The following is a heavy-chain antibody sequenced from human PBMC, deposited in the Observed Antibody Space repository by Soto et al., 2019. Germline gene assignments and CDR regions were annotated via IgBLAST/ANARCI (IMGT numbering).Heavy chain of an antibody. CDR3: VIKLSTNNWFDP. J-gene: IGHJ5*02. Sequence: QVQLVQSGAEVKKPGASVKVSCKAFGYSFIDYYLHWVRQAPGQGLEWMGWINPNSGASNYAQKFQGRVTMTSDTSLSTAYMELNSLTSDDTAVYYCVIKLSTNNWFDPWGQGTLVTVSS. CDR2: INPNSGAS. V-gene: IGHV1-2*02. CDR1: GYSFIDYY. D-gene: IGHD3-16*02.